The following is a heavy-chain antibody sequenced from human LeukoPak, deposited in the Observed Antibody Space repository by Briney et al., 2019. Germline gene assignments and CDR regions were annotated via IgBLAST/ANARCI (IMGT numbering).Heavy chain of an antibody. CDR1: GFTVSSNY. V-gene: IGHV3-53*01. CDR2: IYGGGST. Sequence: PGGSLRLSCEASGFTVSSNYMSWVRQAPGKGLEWVSVIYGGGSTYHADSVKGRFTISRDTSKNTLYLQMNSLRAEDTAVYYCASWPGGWYGEDSWGQGTLVTVSS. CDR3: ASWPGGWYGEDS. D-gene: IGHD6-19*01. J-gene: IGHJ4*02.